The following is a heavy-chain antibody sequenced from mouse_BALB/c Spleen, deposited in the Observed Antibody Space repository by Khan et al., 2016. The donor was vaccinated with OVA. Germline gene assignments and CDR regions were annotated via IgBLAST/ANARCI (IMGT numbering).Heavy chain of an antibody. J-gene: IGHJ3*01. V-gene: IGHV3-8*02. CDR1: GDSITSGY. CDR3: ARYDYDYDGAFAY. CDR2: ISYSGST. Sequence: EVQLQESGPSLVKPSQTLSLTCSVTGDSITSGYWNWIRKFPGNKLEYMGYISYSGSTYYNPSLKSRISITRDTSKNPYYLQLISVTTEDTATYYCARYDYDYDGAFAYWGQGTLVTVSA. D-gene: IGHD2-4*01.